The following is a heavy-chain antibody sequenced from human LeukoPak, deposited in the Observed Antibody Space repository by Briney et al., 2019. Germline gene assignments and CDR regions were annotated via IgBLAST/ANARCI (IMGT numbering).Heavy chain of an antibody. CDR3: TSWFVSSGYYSEVHY. D-gene: IGHD3-22*01. CDR1: GFTFSGSA. Sequence: PGGSLRLSCAASGFTFSGSAMHWVRQASGKGLEWVGRIRSKANSYATAYAASVKGRFTISRDDSKNTAYLQMNSLKTEDTAVYYCTSWFVSSGYYSEVHYWGQGTLVTVSS. J-gene: IGHJ4*02. CDR2: IRSKANSYAT. V-gene: IGHV3-73*01.